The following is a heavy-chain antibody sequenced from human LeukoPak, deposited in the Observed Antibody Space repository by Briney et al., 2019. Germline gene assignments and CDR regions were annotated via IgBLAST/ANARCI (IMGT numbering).Heavy chain of an antibody. V-gene: IGHV3-7*01. D-gene: IGHD1-26*01. J-gene: IGHJ4*02. CDR2: IKQDGSEK. Sequence: GGSLRLSCAASGFIFSNYWMSWVRQAPGKGLEWVANIKQDGSEKDYVDSVKGRFTISRDNAKNSLYLQMNSLRAEDTAGYYCARDIPSGTYKPGGYYFDYWGQGTLVTVSS. CDR1: GFIFSNYW. CDR3: ARDIPSGTYKPGGYYFDY.